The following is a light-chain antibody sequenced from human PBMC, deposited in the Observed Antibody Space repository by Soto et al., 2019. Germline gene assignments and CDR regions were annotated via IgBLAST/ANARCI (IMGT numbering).Light chain of an antibody. V-gene: IGKV3-20*01. J-gene: IGKJ5*01. CDR2: RAS. CDR3: QHSGSSPRP. CDR1: HMLSGNY. Sequence: VLTQSPCTLSLSPGQRSTLSCRSSHMLSGNYLAWYQQKPGQAPRVLIYRASIRATGISDRFSGSGSGTDFTLTISRLEPEDFAVYYCQHSGSSPRPFAQGTRLEIK.